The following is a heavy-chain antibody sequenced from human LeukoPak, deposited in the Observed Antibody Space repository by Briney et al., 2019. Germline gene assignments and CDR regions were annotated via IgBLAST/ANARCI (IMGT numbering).Heavy chain of an antibody. V-gene: IGHV3-33*01. J-gene: IGHJ4*02. CDR1: GFTFSSYG. Sequence: GGSLRLSCAASGFTFSSYGMHWVRQAPGKGLEWVAVIWYDGSNKYYADSVKGRFTISRDNSKNTLYLQMNSLRAEDTAVYYCASALVAIRLHFDYWGQGTLVTVSS. CDR3: ASALVAIRLHFDY. D-gene: IGHD5-12*01. CDR2: IWYDGSNK.